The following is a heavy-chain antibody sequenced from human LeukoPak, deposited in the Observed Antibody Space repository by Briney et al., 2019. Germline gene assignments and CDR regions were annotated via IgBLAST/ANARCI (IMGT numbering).Heavy chain of an antibody. D-gene: IGHD6-19*01. CDR2: IALDGSRK. CDR1: GFTFSHHH. J-gene: IGHJ4*02. CDR3: ARDQGDASGWFFDY. V-gene: IGHV3-30*03. Sequence: GGSLRLSCAASGFTFSHHHIHWVRQAPGKGLEWVTVIALDGSRKIYADSVKGRFTISRDNSKNTVSLQMYSLGVEDTAVYYCARDQGDASGWFFDYWGQGARVIVSS.